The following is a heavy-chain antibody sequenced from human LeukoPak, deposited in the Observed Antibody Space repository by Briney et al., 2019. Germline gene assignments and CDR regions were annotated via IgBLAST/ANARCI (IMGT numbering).Heavy chain of an antibody. Sequence: SETLSLTCTVSGGSISSYYWSWIRQPAGKGLEWIGRIYTSGSTNYNPSLKSRVTMSVDTSKNQFSLKLSSVTAADTAVYYCARDFSSGWLYYFDYWGQGTLVSVSS. CDR3: ARDFSSGWLYYFDY. CDR2: IYTSGST. D-gene: IGHD6-19*01. V-gene: IGHV4-4*07. CDR1: GGSISSYY. J-gene: IGHJ4*02.